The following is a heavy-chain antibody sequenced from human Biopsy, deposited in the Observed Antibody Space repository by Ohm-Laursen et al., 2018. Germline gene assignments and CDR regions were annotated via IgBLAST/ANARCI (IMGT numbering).Heavy chain of an antibody. D-gene: IGHD4-17*01. V-gene: IGHV1-69*06. CDR2: VIPISNTA. J-gene: IGHJ5*02. Sequence: GSSVKVSCKASGGSFSDYGLSWVRQAPGRGLEWMGRVIPISNTANYAQNFQDRLTITADRSTNTAYMELNSLRSEDTAVYFCATLTEDYGASPDPWGQGTLVTVSS. CDR3: ATLTEDYGASPDP. CDR1: GGSFSDYG.